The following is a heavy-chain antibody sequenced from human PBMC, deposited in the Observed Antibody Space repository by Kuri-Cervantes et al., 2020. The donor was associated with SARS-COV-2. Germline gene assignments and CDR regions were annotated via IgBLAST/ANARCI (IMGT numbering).Heavy chain of an antibody. CDR3: TTLIGRGKGTFDL. D-gene: IGHD3-10*01. CDR2: IKSKTDGGTT. V-gene: IGHV3-15*01. Sequence: GESLKISCAASGFTFSNAWMSWVRQAPGKGLEWVGRIKSKTDGGTTDYAAPVKGRFTISRDDSENMLYLQMNTLKTEDTAVYYCTTLIGRGKGTFDLWGQGTLVTVSS. J-gene: IGHJ4*02. CDR1: GFTFSNAW.